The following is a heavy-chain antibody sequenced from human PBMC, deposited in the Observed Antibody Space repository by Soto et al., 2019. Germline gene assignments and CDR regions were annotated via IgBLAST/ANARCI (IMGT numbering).Heavy chain of an antibody. CDR3: ARGLGYDSNGRFLAAFDV. J-gene: IGHJ3*01. D-gene: IGHD3-22*01. Sequence: QVQLQESGPGLAKPSQTLSLTCTVSGASLSSGGYYWTWIRQVPGKALEWIGYIFHNGTTFYNPSLKSRVVMSIEKSDNQFSLNLRSVTAADTAVYYCARGLGYDSNGRFLAAFDVWGQGTMVTVSS. CDR1: GASLSSGGYY. V-gene: IGHV4-31*03. CDR2: IFHNGTT.